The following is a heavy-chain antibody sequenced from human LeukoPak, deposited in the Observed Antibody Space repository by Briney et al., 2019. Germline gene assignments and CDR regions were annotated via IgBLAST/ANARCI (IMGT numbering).Heavy chain of an antibody. Sequence: ASVKVSCKASGYTFTSYYMHWVRQAPGQGLEWMGIINPSGGSTSYAQKFQGRVTMTRDMSTSTVYMELSSLRSEDTAVYYCASTTRGGTYYYYMDVWGKGTTVTISS. J-gene: IGHJ6*03. CDR1: GYTFTSYY. CDR2: INPSGGST. D-gene: IGHD1-1*01. CDR3: ASTTRGGTYYYYMDV. V-gene: IGHV1-46*01.